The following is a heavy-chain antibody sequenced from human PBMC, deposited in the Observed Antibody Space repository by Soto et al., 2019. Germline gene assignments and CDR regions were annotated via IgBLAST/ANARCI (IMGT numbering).Heavy chain of an antibody. V-gene: IGHV1-18*01. J-gene: IGHJ6*02. Sequence: QVQLVQSGGEVKKPGASVKVSCKASGYTFTRYGISWVRQAPGQGPEWMGWISGYNGDTNYAQKFQGRVTMTTDRSTGTAYMEVESLRSDDTAVYYCARFNIFGADISPPYYYVLDVWGQGTTVTVSS. CDR3: ARFNIFGADISPPYYYVLDV. CDR2: ISGYNGDT. D-gene: IGHD3-3*02. CDR1: GYTFTRYG.